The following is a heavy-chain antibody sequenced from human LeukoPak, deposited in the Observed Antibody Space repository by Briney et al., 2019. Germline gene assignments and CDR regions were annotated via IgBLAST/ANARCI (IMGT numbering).Heavy chain of an antibody. Sequence: GGSLRLSCAASGFTFSTYGMNWVRQAPGKGLEWVSSISSTSSYIYYADSVKGRFTISRDNAQKSLYLQMNSLRAEDTAVYYCARVGYSSGWYFDYWGQGTLVTVSS. D-gene: IGHD6-19*01. CDR1: GFTFSTYG. J-gene: IGHJ4*02. CDR2: ISSTSSYI. V-gene: IGHV3-21*01. CDR3: ARVGYSSGWYFDY.